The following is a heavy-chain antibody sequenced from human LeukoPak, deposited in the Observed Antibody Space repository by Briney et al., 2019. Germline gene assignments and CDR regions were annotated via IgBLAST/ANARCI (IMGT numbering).Heavy chain of an antibody. D-gene: IGHD5-12*01. V-gene: IGHV3-23*01. CDR1: GFTFSGYA. CDR3: AKDSGYDFFVDYFDY. CDR2: FSGGGDHT. Sequence: PGGSLRLSCAASGFTFSGYAMSWVRQAPGKGLEWVSTFSGGGDHTYYADSVKGRFTISRDKFKNTLHLQMNSLRVEDTAVYYCAKDSGYDFFVDYFDYWGQGTLVTVSS. J-gene: IGHJ4*02.